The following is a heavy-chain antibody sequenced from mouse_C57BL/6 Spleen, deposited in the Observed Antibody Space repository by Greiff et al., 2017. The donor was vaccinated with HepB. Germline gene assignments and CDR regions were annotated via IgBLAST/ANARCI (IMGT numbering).Heavy chain of an antibody. V-gene: IGHV1-53*01. D-gene: IGHD1-1*01. CDR3: ARYYYGSSYYYAMDY. CDR1: GYTFTSYW. Sequence: VQLQQSGTELVKPGASVKLSCKASGYTFTSYWMHWVKQRPGQGLEWIGNINPSNGGTNYNEKFKSKATLTVDKSSSTAYMQLSSLTSEDSAVYYCARYYYGSSYYYAMDYWGQGTSVTVSS. J-gene: IGHJ4*01. CDR2: INPSNGGT.